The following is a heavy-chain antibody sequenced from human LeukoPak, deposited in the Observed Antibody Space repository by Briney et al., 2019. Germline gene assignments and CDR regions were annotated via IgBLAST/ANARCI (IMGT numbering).Heavy chain of an antibody. D-gene: IGHD3-10*01. Sequence: GGTLRLSSAASGFTFRSYVMSWVRQAPGKGLEWVSTISGSSVTTYYADSVKGRFTISRDNSKNTLYLQMNSLRAEDTAVYYCAKLDYYGNYWGQGTLVTVSS. V-gene: IGHV3-23*01. J-gene: IGHJ4*02. CDR3: AKLDYYGNY. CDR2: ISGSSVTT. CDR1: GFTFRSYV.